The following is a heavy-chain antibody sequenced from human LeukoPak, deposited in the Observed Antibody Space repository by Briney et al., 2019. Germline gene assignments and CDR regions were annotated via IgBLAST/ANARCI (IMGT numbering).Heavy chain of an antibody. CDR1: GFPFSTHS. D-gene: IGHD5-18*01. CDR3: ARDSGIRGYSYGYSVY. V-gene: IGHV3-21*01. J-gene: IGHJ4*02. Sequence: GGSLRLSCAASGFPFSTHSLNWVRQAPGKGLEWVSSISAGGDFVYYGDSVKGRFTMSRDNAKNTLYLQMNSLRAEDTAVYYCARDSGIRGYSYGYSVYWGQGTLVTVSS. CDR2: ISAGGDFV.